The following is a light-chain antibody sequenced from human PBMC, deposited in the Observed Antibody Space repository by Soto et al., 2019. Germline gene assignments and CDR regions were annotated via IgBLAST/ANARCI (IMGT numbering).Light chain of an antibody. CDR2: EVT. Sequence: QSALTQPPSASGSPGQSVTISCTGTSSDVGAYNYVSWYQKHPGKAPKLVIYEVTKLPSGVPDRFSGSKSANTASLTVSGLQAEDEADYYCSSFASSNTWVFGGGTKLTVL. CDR3: SSFASSNTWV. CDR1: SSDVGAYNY. V-gene: IGLV2-8*01. J-gene: IGLJ3*02.